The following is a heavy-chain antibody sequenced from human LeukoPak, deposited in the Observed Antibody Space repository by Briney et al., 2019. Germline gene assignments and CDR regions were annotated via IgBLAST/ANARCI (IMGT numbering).Heavy chain of an antibody. CDR3: ARVGAKTTVTSRALDY. J-gene: IGHJ4*02. V-gene: IGHV4-34*01. Sequence: SETLSLTCAVYGGSFSGYYWSWIRQPPGKGLEWIGEINHSGSTNYNPSLKSRVTISVDTSKNQFSLKLSSVTAADTAVYYCARVGAKTTVTSRALDYWGQGTLVTVSS. CDR1: GGSFSGYY. D-gene: IGHD4-17*01. CDR2: INHSGST.